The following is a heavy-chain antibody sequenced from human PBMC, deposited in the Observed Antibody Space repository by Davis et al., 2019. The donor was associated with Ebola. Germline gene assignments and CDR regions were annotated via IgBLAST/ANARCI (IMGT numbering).Heavy chain of an antibody. J-gene: IGHJ4*02. D-gene: IGHD6-19*01. Sequence: GESLKISCAASGFTFSDYYMSWIRQAPGKGLEWVSYISSSGSTIYYADSVKGRFTISRDNAKNSLYLQMNSLRAEDTAVYYCARVGSGWRKYYFDYWGQGTLVTVSS. V-gene: IGHV3-11*04. CDR1: GFTFSDYY. CDR2: ISSSGSTI. CDR3: ARVGSGWRKYYFDY.